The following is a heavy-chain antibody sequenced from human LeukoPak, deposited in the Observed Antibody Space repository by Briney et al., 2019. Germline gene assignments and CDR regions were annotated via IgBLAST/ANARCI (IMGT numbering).Heavy chain of an antibody. J-gene: IGHJ5*02. V-gene: IGHV1-69*05. CDR1: GGTFSSYA. D-gene: IGHD5-18*01. CDR3: ARETAMVTFWFDP. Sequence: SVKVSCKASGGTFSSYAISWVRQAPGQGLEWMGGIIPIFGTANYAQKFQGRVTITTDESTSTAYMELSSLRSEDTAVYYCARETAMVTFWFDPWGQGTLVTVSS. CDR2: IIPIFGTA.